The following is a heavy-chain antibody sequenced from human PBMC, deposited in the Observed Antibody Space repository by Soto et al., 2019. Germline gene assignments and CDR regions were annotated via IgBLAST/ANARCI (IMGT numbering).Heavy chain of an antibody. J-gene: IGHJ6*02. CDR1: GYTFTSYY. D-gene: IGHD3-22*01. Sequence: ASVKVSCKASGYTFTSYYMHWVRQAPGQGLEWMGIINPSGGSTSYAQKFQGRVTMTRDTSTSTVYMELSSLRSEDTAVYYCARAAQDSSGYYYARYYYGMDVWGQGTTVTVSS. CDR2: INPSGGST. V-gene: IGHV1-46*01. CDR3: ARAAQDSSGYYYARYYYGMDV.